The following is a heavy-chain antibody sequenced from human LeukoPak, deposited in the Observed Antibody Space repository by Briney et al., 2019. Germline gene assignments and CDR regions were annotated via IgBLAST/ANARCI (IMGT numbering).Heavy chain of an antibody. V-gene: IGHV3-33*01. D-gene: IGHD5-12*01. J-gene: IGHJ4*02. CDR1: GFTFSSYG. CDR3: ARDGYSGFDY. CDR2: IWYDGSNK. Sequence: GGSLRLSCAASGFTFSSYGMHWVRQAPGKGLEWVAVIWYDGSNKYYADSVKGRFTVSRDNAKNTLYLQMNSLRVEDTAVYYCARDGYSGFDYWGQGTLVTVSS.